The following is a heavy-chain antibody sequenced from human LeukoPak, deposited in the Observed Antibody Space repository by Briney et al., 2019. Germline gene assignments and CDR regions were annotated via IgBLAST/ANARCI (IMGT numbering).Heavy chain of an antibody. V-gene: IGHV1-2*04. D-gene: IGHD6-19*01. CDR2: INPNSGGT. CDR3: ARGVRYSSGWYGNY. CDR1: GYTFTGYY. J-gene: IGHJ4*02. Sequence: GASVKVSCKASGYTFTGYYMHWVRQAPGQGLEWMGWINPNSGGTNYAQKFQGWVTMTRDTSISTAYMELSRLRSDDTAVYYCARGVRYSSGWYGNYWGQGTLVTVSS.